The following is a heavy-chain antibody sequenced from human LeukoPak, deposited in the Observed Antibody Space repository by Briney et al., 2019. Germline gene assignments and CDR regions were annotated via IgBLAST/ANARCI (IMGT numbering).Heavy chain of an antibody. CDR2: INHSGST. CDR3: ARGRLYSSVFDY. CDR1: GGSFSGYY. Sequence: SETLSLTRAVYGGSFSGYYWGWVRQPPGKGLEWIGEINHSGSTNYSPSLKSRVTISVDTSKNQFSLKLSSVTAADTAVYYWARGRLYSSVFDYWGQGTLVTVSS. D-gene: IGHD5-12*01. V-gene: IGHV4-34*01. J-gene: IGHJ4*02.